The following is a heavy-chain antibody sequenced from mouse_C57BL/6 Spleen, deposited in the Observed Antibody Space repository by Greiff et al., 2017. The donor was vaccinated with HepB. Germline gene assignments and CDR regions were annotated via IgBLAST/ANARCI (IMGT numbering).Heavy chain of an antibody. CDR1: GYTFTDYN. J-gene: IGHJ2*01. CDR3: ASLSGSYYFDY. V-gene: IGHV1-18*01. Sequence: VQLKQSGPELVKPGASVKIPCKASGYTFTDYNMAWVKQSQGKSLEWIGDINPNNGGTIYNQKFKGKATLTVDKSSSTAYMELRSLTSEDTAVYYCASLSGSYYFDYWGQGTTLTVSS. CDR2: INPNNGGT. D-gene: IGHD3-1*01.